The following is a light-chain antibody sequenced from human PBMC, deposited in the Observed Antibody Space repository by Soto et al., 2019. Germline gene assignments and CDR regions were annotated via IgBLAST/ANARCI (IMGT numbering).Light chain of an antibody. CDR1: QSVGSRY. Sequence: EIVLTQSPGTLSLSPEERATLSWRATQSVGSRYIAWYQQKPGQAPRLLIYGASTRATGIPARFSGSGSGTDFTLTISRLDPEDFAVYYCQQYGISLPFGGGTKVDI. CDR3: QQYGISLP. CDR2: GAS. J-gene: IGKJ4*01. V-gene: IGKV3-20*01.